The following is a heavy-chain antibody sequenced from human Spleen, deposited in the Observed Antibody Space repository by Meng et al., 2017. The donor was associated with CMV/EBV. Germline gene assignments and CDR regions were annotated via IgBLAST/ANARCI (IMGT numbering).Heavy chain of an antibody. J-gene: IGHJ6*02. CDR1: GFTFSSYS. CDR3: ARDRSYDFRKHYYSGMDV. CDR2: ISSPGSYI. Sequence: GGSLRLSCAASGFTFSSYSMNWVRQAPGKGLEWVSSISSPGSYIYYADSLKGRFTISRDNAKNSLYLQMNSLRAEDTAAYYCARDRSYDFRKHYYSGMDVWGQGTTVTVSS. V-gene: IGHV3-21*01. D-gene: IGHD3-3*01.